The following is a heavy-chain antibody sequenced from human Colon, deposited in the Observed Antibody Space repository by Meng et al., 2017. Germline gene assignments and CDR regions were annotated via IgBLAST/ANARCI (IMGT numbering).Heavy chain of an antibody. D-gene: IGHD6-19*01. J-gene: IGHJ5*02. CDR1: GGSFSGYY. V-gene: IGHV4-34*01. Sequence: QEQLHQWGAGLLKPSETLSLTCAVYGGSFSGYYWSWIRQPPGKGLEWIGEINHSGSTNYNPSLKSRVTISVDTSKNQFSLKLSSVTAADTAVYYCARERLSSGWYGGRWFDPWGQGTLVTVSS. CDR2: INHSGST. CDR3: ARERLSSGWYGGRWFDP.